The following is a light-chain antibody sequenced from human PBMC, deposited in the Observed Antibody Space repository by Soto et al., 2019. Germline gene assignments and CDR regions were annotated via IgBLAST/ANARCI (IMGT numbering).Light chain of an antibody. CDR1: SSDVGGYNY. J-gene: IGLJ2*01. Sequence: QSVLTQPASVSGSPGQSITISCTGTSSDVGGYNYVSWFQHHPGKAPKLMIYDVSNRPSGVSYRFSGSKSVNTASLTISGLQAEDEADYYCSSYTISGTPVFGGGTKLTVL. V-gene: IGLV2-14*03. CDR2: DVS. CDR3: SSYTISGTPV.